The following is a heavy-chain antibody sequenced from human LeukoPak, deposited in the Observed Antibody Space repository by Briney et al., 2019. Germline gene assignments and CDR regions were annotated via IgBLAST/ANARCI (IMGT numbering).Heavy chain of an antibody. CDR1: GFTFSSYE. V-gene: IGHV3-48*03. D-gene: IGHD2-21*02. Sequence: GGSLRLSCAASGFTFSSYEMNWVRQAPGKGLEWISYISTSGTPIYYADSVKGRFTISRDNAKNSLYLQMNSLRAEDTAAYYCARGVTQWAYWGQGTLVTVSS. CDR2: ISTSGTPI. CDR3: ARGVTQWAY. J-gene: IGHJ4*02.